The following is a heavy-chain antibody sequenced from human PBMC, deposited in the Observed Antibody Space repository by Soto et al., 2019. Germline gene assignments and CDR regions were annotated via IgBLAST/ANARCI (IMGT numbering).Heavy chain of an antibody. D-gene: IGHD3-10*01. Sequence: GGSLRLSCAASGFTFDDYAMHWVRQAPGKGLEWVSGISWNSGSIGYADSVKGRFTISRDNAKNSLYLQMNSLRAEDTALYYCAKVAPSITMVDGMDVWGQGTTVTVSS. CDR1: GFTFDDYA. J-gene: IGHJ6*02. CDR3: AKVAPSITMVDGMDV. CDR2: ISWNSGSI. V-gene: IGHV3-9*01.